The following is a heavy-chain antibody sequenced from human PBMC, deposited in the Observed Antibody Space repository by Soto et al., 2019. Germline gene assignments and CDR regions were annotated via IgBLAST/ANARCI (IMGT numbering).Heavy chain of an antibody. CDR1: GDSISSGDYY. Sequence: QVQLQESGPGLVKPSQTLSLTCIVSGDSISSGDYYWGWILQPPGKGLEWIGYIFYTGSTYYNPSLARRVTITVDTSKNHFSLRLTSVSAADTAVYYYARGTGTMVRAVLMDWGQGTLITVSS. J-gene: IGHJ4*02. D-gene: IGHD3-10*01. CDR3: ARGTGTMVRAVLMD. V-gene: IGHV4-30-4*01. CDR2: IFYTGST.